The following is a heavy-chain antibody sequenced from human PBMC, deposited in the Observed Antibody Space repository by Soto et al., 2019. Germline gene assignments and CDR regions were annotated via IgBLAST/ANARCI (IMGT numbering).Heavy chain of an antibody. CDR1: GYTFTNYG. V-gene: IGHV1-18*01. D-gene: IGHD6-6*01. CDR3: ARVRQLVGYFYYYMDV. CDR2: ISAYNGDT. J-gene: IGHJ6*03. Sequence: VKLLQSGAEVKKPGASVKVSCKASGYTFTNYGITWVRQAPGQGLEWMGWISAYNGDTHYTQRLQGRVTMTADTSTSLAYMELRGLRSDDTAVYYWARVRQLVGYFYYYMDVWGKGTTVTVSS.